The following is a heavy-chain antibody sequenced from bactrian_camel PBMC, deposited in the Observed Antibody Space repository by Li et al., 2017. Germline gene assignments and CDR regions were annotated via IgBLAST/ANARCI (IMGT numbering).Heavy chain of an antibody. Sequence: VQLVESGGGSVQAGGSLRLSCAASKVIISGRCMGWFRQAQGKEREGVAARDSGGSTDYADSVKGRFTISQDNIKKILYLQMNSLNVEDSGMYYCAAGAVWKVRARLSPSEYGVWGQDPGHRL. CDR2: RDSGGST. CDR1: KVIISGRC. D-gene: IGHD6*01. V-gene: IGHV3S55*01. CDR3: AAGAVWKVRARLSPSEYGV. J-gene: IGHJ4*01.